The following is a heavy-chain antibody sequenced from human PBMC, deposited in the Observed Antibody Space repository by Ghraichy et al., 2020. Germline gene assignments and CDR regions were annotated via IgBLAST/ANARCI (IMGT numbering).Heavy chain of an antibody. CDR1: GGTFSSYA. D-gene: IGHD4-17*01. CDR3: ARGPFDYGDRDTIDY. J-gene: IGHJ4*02. V-gene: IGHV1-69*05. Sequence: SVKVSCKASGGTFSSYAISWVRQAPGQGLEWMGGIIPIFGTANYAQKFQGRVTITTDESTSTAYMELSSLRSEDTAVYYCARGPFDYGDRDTIDYWGQGTLVTVSS. CDR2: IIPIFGTA.